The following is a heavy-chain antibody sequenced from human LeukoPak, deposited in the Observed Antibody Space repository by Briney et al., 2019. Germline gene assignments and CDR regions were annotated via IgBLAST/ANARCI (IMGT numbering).Heavy chain of an antibody. CDR3: ARDKVWFGARFDP. CDR2: ISYDGSNK. Sequence: GGSLRLSCAASGFTFSSYTMNWVRQAPGKGLEWVAVISYDGSNKYYADSVKGRFTISRDNSKNTLYLQMNSLRAEDTAVYYCARDKVWFGARFDPWGQGTLVTVSS. V-gene: IGHV3-30*03. J-gene: IGHJ5*02. D-gene: IGHD3-10*01. CDR1: GFTFSSYT.